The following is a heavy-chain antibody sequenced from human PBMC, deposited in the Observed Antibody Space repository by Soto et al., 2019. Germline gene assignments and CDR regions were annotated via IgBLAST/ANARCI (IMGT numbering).Heavy chain of an antibody. CDR2: INPNSGGT. D-gene: IGHD6-13*01. CDR3: ARDPSGYSSSLGHNWFDP. Sequence: ASVKVSCKASGYTFTGYYMHWVRQAPGQGLEWMGWINPNSGGTNYAQKFQGWVTMTRDTSISTAYMELSRLRSDDTAVYYCARDPSGYSSSLGHNWFDPWGQGTLVTVSS. CDR1: GYTFTGYY. V-gene: IGHV1-2*04. J-gene: IGHJ5*02.